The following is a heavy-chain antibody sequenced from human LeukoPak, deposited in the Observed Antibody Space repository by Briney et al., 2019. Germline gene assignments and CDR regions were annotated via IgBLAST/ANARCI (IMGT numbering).Heavy chain of an antibody. J-gene: IGHJ4*02. Sequence: GGSLRLSCAASGFTFSSYGMHWVRQAPGKGLEWVAFIRYDGSNKYYADSVKGRFTISRDNSKNTLYLQMNSLRAEDTAVYYCAKIPPRGGSYSFDYWAREPWSPSPQ. V-gene: IGHV3-30*02. CDR3: AKIPPRGGSYSFDY. CDR2: IRYDGSNK. CDR1: GFTFSSYG. D-gene: IGHD1-26*01.